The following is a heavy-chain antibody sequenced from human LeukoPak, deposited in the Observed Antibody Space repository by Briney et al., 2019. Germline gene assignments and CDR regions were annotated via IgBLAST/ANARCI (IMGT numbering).Heavy chain of an antibody. J-gene: IGHJ1*01. CDR3: AHSYCSSQRLMFKHFHH. D-gene: IGHD6-13*01. CDR2: IYWDDDE. V-gene: IGHV2-5*02. CDR1: GFSLHTRGVC. Sequence: SGPTLVHPPQTLTLTYTYSGFSLHTRGVCVGWIRQPPGKALEWLTLIYWDDDERYSPSLESRLTITKDTSKNQVVLTMTNMDPVDTATYYCAHSYCSSQRLMFKHFHHGGQGTLVTVSA.